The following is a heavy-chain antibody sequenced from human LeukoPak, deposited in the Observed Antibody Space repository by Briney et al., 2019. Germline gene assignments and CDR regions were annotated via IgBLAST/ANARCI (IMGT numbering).Heavy chain of an antibody. Sequence: PSETLSLTCTVYVGSVSSGSCYWIWIGHPPGKELEWIGYIYYSGSTNYNPSLKSRVTISVDTSKNQFSLKLSSVTAADTAVYYCARADLGYCSSTSCLLDAFDIWGQGTMVTVSS. V-gene: IGHV4-61*01. D-gene: IGHD2-2*01. J-gene: IGHJ3*02. CDR2: IYYSGST. CDR1: VGSVSSGSCY. CDR3: ARADLGYCSSTSCLLDAFDI.